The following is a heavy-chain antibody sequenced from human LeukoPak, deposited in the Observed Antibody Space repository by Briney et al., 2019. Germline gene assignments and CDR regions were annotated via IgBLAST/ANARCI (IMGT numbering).Heavy chain of an antibody. V-gene: IGHV3-23*01. D-gene: IGHD3-22*01. Sequence: QSGGSLRLSCAASGFTFSSYAMSWVRQAPGKGLEWVSAISGSGGSTYYADSVKGRFTISRDNSKNTLYLQMNSLRAEDTAVYYRAKSNDSPYYYYGMDVWGQGTTVTVSS. CDR2: ISGSGGST. J-gene: IGHJ6*02. CDR1: GFTFSSYA. CDR3: AKSNDSPYYYYGMDV.